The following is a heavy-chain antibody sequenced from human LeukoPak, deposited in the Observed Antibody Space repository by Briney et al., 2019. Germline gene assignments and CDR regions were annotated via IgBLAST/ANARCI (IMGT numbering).Heavy chain of an antibody. D-gene: IGHD5-18*01. CDR3: AKDGAMGYSYGYGYYYYYMDA. J-gene: IGHJ6*03. Sequence: GGSLRLSCAASGFTFSSYGMHWVRQAPGKGLEWVAFIRYDGSNKYYADSVKGRFTISRDNSKNTLYLQMNSLRAEDTAVYYCAKDGAMGYSYGYGYYYYYMDAWGKGTAVTISS. CDR1: GFTFSSYG. CDR2: IRYDGSNK. V-gene: IGHV3-30*02.